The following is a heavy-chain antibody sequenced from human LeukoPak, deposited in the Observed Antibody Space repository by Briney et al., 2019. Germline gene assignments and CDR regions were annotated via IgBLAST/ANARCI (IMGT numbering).Heavy chain of an antibody. V-gene: IGHV2-5*01. CDR2: IWWTDEK. Sequence: ESGPTLVKPTQTLTLTCTFSGSSLSTSAVGVGWIRQPPGKALEWLAHIWWTDEKHYSPSLTTRLTITKDTSKNEVVLTMTNMDPLDTATYYCAHRGTAPDAFEVWGQGAIVTVSS. D-gene: IGHD6-25*01. CDR1: GSSLSTSAVG. CDR3: AHRGTAPDAFEV. J-gene: IGHJ3*01.